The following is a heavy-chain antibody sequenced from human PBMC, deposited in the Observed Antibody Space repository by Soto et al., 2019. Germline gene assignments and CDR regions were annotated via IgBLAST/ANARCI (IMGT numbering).Heavy chain of an antibody. J-gene: IGHJ4*02. CDR2: ITPFNGDV. CDR1: GNTFTYRY. Sequence: QMQLVQSGAEVKKTGSSVTVSCKALGNTFTYRYLHWVRQAPGQALEWMGWITPFNGDVHYAQKFQERVTITGDRSTNTAYMQMSSLRSEDTAMYYCASGGAGSGPFTWELPDHWGQGTLVTVSS. V-gene: IGHV1-45*02. D-gene: IGHD1-26*01. CDR3: ASGGAGSGPFTWELPDH.